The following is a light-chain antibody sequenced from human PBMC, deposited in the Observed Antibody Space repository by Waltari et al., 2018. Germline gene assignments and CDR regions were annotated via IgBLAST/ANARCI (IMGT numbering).Light chain of an antibody. Sequence: EVVLTQSPGTLSLSPGEGATLSCRASQSISHYLAWYQQKPGQAPRLLIYHASSRATGIPDRFSGSGSGTDFSLTISRLEPEDFAVYYCQRYVNLPATFGQGTKVEI. CDR1: QSISHY. J-gene: IGKJ1*01. V-gene: IGKV3-20*01. CDR2: HAS. CDR3: QRYVNLPAT.